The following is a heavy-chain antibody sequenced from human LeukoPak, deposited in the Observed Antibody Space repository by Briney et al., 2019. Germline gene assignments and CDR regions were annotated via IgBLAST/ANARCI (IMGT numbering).Heavy chain of an antibody. J-gene: IGHJ1*01. CDR3: VRDMTTVTTCYLQY. CDR1: GFTFSSYS. D-gene: IGHD4-17*01. Sequence: GGSLRLSCAASGFTFSSYSMNWVRQAPGKGLEWVSSISSTSRHKYYADSVKGRFTISRDNAKNSLFLQMNSLRAEGTAVYYCVRDMTTVTTCYLQYWGQGTLVTVSS. CDR2: ISSTSRHK. V-gene: IGHV3-21*01.